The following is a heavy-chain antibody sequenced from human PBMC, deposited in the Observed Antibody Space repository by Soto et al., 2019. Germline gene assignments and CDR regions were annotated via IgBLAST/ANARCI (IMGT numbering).Heavy chain of an antibody. CDR2: INHSGST. D-gene: IGHD2-8*01. CDR3: ARGLRTNGSLFRV. CDR1: GGSFSGYY. V-gene: IGHV4-34*01. Sequence: ASETLSLTCAVYGGSFSGYYWNWIRQPPGKGLEWIGEINHSGSTNYNPSLKSRVTLSVDTSKNQFSLKLSSVTAADTAVYYCARGLRTNGSLFRVWGQGTLVTVSS. J-gene: IGHJ4*02.